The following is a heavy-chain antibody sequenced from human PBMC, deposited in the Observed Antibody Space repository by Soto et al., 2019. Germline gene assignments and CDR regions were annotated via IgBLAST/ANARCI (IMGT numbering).Heavy chain of an antibody. CDR2: INPNSGGT. CDR3: ARDAAAAGPFYYSYGMDV. D-gene: IGHD6-13*01. CDR1: GYTFTGYY. Sequence: ASVKVSCKASGYTFTGYYMHWVRQAPGQGLEWMGWINPNSGGTNYAQKFQGRVTMTRDTSISTAYMELSRLRSDDTAVYYCARDAAAAGPFYYSYGMDVCGQRTTVTVSS. J-gene: IGHJ6*02. V-gene: IGHV1-2*02.